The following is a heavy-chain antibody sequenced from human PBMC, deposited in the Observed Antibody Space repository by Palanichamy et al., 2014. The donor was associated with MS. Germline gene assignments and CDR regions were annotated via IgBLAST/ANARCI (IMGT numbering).Heavy chain of an antibody. CDR2: IYYSGST. V-gene: IGHV4-39*01. CDR1: VAPSAVVVTT. CDR3: ARNLRIVVVTGTKTDYYYYYGMDV. Sequence: QLQESGPGLVKPSETLSSPALSLVAPSAVVVTTGAGSASPHGRGWSGLGGIYYSGSTYYNPSLKSRVTISVDTSKNQFSLKLSSVTAADTAVYYCARNLRIVVVTGTKTDYYYYYGMDVWGQGTTVTVSS. D-gene: IGHD2-21*02. J-gene: IGHJ6*02.